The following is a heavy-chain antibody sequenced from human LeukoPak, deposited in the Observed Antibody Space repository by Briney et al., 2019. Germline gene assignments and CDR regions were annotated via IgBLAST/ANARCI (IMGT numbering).Heavy chain of an antibody. V-gene: IGHV3-23*01. D-gene: IGHD2-21*01. CDR3: AKDFRIGYSAHFDY. CDR2: IYENGGTT. J-gene: IGHJ4*02. Sequence: GGSLRLSCVGSGFTFRNHAMSWVRQAPEKGLEFVSGIYENGGTTYYADSVEGRFSISRDNSKNTLYLQMDSLRGEDTAVYYCAKDFRIGYSAHFDYWGQGALVTVSS. CDR1: GFTFRNHA.